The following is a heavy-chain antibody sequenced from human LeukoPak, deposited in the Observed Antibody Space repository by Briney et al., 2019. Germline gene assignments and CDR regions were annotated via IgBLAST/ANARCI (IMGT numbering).Heavy chain of an antibody. CDR2: MNPNSGNT. J-gene: IGHJ4*02. V-gene: IGHV1-8*01. CDR3: ARGSRRYYDSPDFDY. CDR1: GYTFTSYD. D-gene: IGHD3-22*01. Sequence: GASVKVSCKASGYTFTSYDINWVRQAPGQGLEWMGWMNPNSGNTGYAQKFQGRVTMTRNTSISTAYMELSSLRSEDTAVYYCARGSRRYYDSPDFDYWGQGTLVTVSS.